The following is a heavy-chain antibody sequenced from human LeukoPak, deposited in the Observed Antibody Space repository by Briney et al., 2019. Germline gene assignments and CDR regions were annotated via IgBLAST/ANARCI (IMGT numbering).Heavy chain of an antibody. J-gene: IGHJ4*02. CDR3: ARGGYSYGYLCYLDY. CDR2: IYYSGST. CDR1: GGSISSYY. V-gene: IGHV4-59*01. Sequence: SETLSLTCTVSGGSISSYYWSWIRQPPGKGLEWIGYIYYSGSTNYNPSLKGRVTISVDTSKNQFSLKLSSVTAADTAVYYCARGGYSYGYLCYLDYWGQGTLVTVSS. D-gene: IGHD5-18*01.